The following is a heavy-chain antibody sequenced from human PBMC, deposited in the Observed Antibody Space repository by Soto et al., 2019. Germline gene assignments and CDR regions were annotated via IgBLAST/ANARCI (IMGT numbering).Heavy chain of an antibody. Sequence: GESLKISCKGSGYSFTSYWISWVRQMPGKGLEWMGRIDPSDSYTNYSPSFQGHVTISADKSISTAYLQWSSLKASDTAMYYCARPNSSSWYNGNWFDPWGQGTLVTVSS. D-gene: IGHD6-13*01. CDR3: ARPNSSSWYNGNWFDP. CDR1: GYSFTSYW. J-gene: IGHJ5*02. V-gene: IGHV5-10-1*01. CDR2: IDPSDSYT.